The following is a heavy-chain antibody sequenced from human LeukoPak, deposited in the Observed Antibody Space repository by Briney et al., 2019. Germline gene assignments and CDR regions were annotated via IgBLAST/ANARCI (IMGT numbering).Heavy chain of an antibody. CDR2: ISYDGSNK. CDR1: GFTFSSYA. Sequence: GGSLRLSCAASGFTFSSYAMHWVRQAPGKGLEWVAVISYDGSNKYYADSVKGRFTISRDNSKNTLYLQMNSLRAEDTAVYYCARDNSLGAVAGTRIDYWGQGTLVTVSS. J-gene: IGHJ4*02. V-gene: IGHV3-30-3*01. D-gene: IGHD6-19*01. CDR3: ARDNSLGAVAGTRIDY.